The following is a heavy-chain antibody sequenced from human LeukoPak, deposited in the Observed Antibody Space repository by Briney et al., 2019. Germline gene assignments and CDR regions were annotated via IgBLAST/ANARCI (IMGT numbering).Heavy chain of an antibody. CDR2: INPSGGST. Sequence: ASVKVSCKASGYTFTSYGISWVRQAPGQGLERMGIINPSGGSTSYAQKFQGRVTMTRDTSTSTVYMELSSLRSEDTAVYYCARDRYCSSTSCGGEFDPWGQGTLVTVSS. J-gene: IGHJ5*02. CDR3: ARDRYCSSTSCGGEFDP. V-gene: IGHV1-46*01. D-gene: IGHD2-2*01. CDR1: GYTFTSYG.